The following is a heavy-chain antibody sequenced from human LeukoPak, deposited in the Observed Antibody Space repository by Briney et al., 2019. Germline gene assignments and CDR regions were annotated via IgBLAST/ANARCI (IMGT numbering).Heavy chain of an antibody. J-gene: IGHJ4*02. D-gene: IGHD2-2*01. V-gene: IGHV1-46*03. CDR2: INPSGGST. CDR1: GYTFTSYY. Sequence: ASVKVSCKASGYTFTSYYMHWVRQAPGQGLEWMGIINPSGGSTSYAQKFQGRVTMTRDTSTSTVYMELSSLRSEDTAVYYCARAPSSVVPAVPDGILVYWGQGTLVTVSS. CDR3: ARAPSSVVPAVPDGILVY.